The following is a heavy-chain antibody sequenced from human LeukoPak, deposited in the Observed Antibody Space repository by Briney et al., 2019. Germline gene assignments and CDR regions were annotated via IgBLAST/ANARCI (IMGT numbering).Heavy chain of an antibody. J-gene: IGHJ4*02. CDR2: ISSSSSYI. Sequence: GSLRLPCAASGFTFSSYSMNRVRQAPGKGLEWVSSISSSSSYIYYADSVKGRFTVSRDNAKNSLYLQMNSLRAEDTAVYYCAFYYYDSSGYPYWGQGTLVTVSS. V-gene: IGHV3-21*01. D-gene: IGHD3-22*01. CDR3: AFYYYDSSGYPY. CDR1: GFTFSSYS.